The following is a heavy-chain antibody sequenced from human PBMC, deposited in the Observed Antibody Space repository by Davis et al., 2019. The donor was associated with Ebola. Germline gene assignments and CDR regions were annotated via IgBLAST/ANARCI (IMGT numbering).Heavy chain of an antibody. Sequence: SETLSLTCAVSGGSISSSNWWSWVRQPPGKGLEWIGEIYHSGSTNYNPSLKSRVTISVDKSKNQFSLKLSSVTAADTAVYYCARGPTYYDFWSGYFDYRGQGTLVTVSS. CDR3: ARGPTYYDFWSGYFDY. CDR1: GGSISSSNW. J-gene: IGHJ4*02. D-gene: IGHD3-3*01. V-gene: IGHV4-4*02. CDR2: IYHSGST.